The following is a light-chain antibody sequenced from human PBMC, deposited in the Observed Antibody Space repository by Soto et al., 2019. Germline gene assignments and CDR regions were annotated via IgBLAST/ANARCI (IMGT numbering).Light chain of an antibody. CDR2: GAS. J-gene: IGKJ1*01. V-gene: IGKV3D-15*01. Sequence: EIVLTQSPATLSLSPGERATLSCRASQSVGSYLVWYQQKPGQAPRLLIYGASTRATGIPARFSGSGSGTEFTLTISSLQSEDFAVYYCQQYNSWLWTFGQGTKVDI. CDR1: QSVGSY. CDR3: QQYNSWLWT.